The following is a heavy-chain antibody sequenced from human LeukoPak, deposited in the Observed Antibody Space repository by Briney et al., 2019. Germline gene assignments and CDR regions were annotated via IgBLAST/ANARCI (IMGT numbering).Heavy chain of an antibody. D-gene: IGHD4-11*01. Sequence: PSETLSLTCTVSGGSISSGSYYWSWIRQPAGKGLEWIGRIYTSGSTNYNPSLKSRVTIPVDTSKNQFSLKLSSVTAADTAVYYCAREDYRSAFDIWGQGTMVTVSS. V-gene: IGHV4-61*02. CDR2: IYTSGST. CDR1: GGSISSGSYY. J-gene: IGHJ3*02. CDR3: AREDYRSAFDI.